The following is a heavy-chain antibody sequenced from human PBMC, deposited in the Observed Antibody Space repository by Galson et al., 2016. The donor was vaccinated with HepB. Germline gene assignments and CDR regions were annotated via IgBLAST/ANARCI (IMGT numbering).Heavy chain of an antibody. Sequence: SLRLSCAASGFTFSTYTLYWVRQAPGKGLEWVSSIKNSNSDVYYEDSVKGRFTISRDNAENSLYLQMDSLTAEDTAMYYCARARIAALGTGAFDIWGRGTEVTVSS. CDR2: IKNSNSDV. V-gene: IGHV3-21*01. D-gene: IGHD6-13*01. CDR1: GFTFSTYT. CDR3: ARARIAALGTGAFDI. J-gene: IGHJ3*02.